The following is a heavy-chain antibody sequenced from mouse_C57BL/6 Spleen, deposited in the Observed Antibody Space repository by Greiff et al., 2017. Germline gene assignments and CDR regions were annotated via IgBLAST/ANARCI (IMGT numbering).Heavy chain of an antibody. CDR1: GFTFSDFY. Sequence: EVQVVESGGGLVQSGRSLRLSCATSGFTFSDFYMEWVRQAPGKGLEWIAASRNKANDYTTEYSASVKGRFIVSRDTSQSILYLQMNALRAEDTAIYYCARDEAGFFDYWGQGTTLTGSS. CDR2: SRNKANDYTT. V-gene: IGHV7-1*01. J-gene: IGHJ2*01. CDR3: ARDEAGFFDY.